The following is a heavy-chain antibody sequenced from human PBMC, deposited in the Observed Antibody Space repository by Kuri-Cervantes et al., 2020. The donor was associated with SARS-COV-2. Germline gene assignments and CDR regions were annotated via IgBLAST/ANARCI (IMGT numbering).Heavy chain of an antibody. CDR1: GGSITSNYN. D-gene: IGHD1-20*01. J-gene: IGHJ3*02. CDR3: ARHMYKSNPGDAFDI. Sequence: SETLSLTCTVSGGSITSNYNWGWIRQPPGKGLEWIGTISYSGHTYYNPSLKSRVAMFIDTSKNQSSLKLYSLTAADTSVYYCARHMYKSNPGDAFDISGRGTLVTVSS. V-gene: IGHV4-39*01. CDR2: ISYSGHT.